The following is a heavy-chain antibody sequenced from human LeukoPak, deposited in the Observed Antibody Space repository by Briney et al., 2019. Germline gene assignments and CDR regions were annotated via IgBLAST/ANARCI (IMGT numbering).Heavy chain of an antibody. CDR3: ARGGGPVLDYGETFDL. Sequence: PSGTLSLTCAVSGGSISSSNWWSWVRPPPGKGLEWIGEIYNSGSTNYNPSLKSRVTISVDKSKNQFSLKLSSVTAADTAVYYCARGGGPVLDYGETFDLWGQGTLVTVSS. D-gene: IGHD4-17*01. V-gene: IGHV4-4*02. CDR1: GGSISSSNW. CDR2: IYNSGST. J-gene: IGHJ5*02.